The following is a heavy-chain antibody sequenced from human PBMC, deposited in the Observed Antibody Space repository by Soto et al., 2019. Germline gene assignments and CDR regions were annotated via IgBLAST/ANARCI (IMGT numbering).Heavy chain of an antibody. D-gene: IGHD6-19*01. CDR2: IYYSGST. CDR3: ASTAHSSGWYSGGFDY. Sequence: SETLSLTCTVSGGSISSYYWSWIRQPPGKGLERIGYIYYSGSTNYNPSHKSRFNISVDTSKNQFSLKLSSVTASDTAVYYCASTAHSSGWYSGGFDYWGQGTLVTVS. J-gene: IGHJ4*02. CDR1: GGSISSYY. V-gene: IGHV4-59*01.